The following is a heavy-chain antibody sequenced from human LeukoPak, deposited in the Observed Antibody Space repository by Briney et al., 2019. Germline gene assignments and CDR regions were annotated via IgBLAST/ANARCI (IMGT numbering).Heavy chain of an antibody. Sequence: SETLSLTCAVYGGSFSGYYWSWIRQPPGKGLEWIGEINHSGSTNYNPSLKSRVTISVDTSKNQFSLKLSSVTAADTAVYYCARVGYGVYGSEKGFDPWGQGTLVTVSS. D-gene: IGHD2-8*01. V-gene: IGHV4-34*01. CDR2: INHSGST. J-gene: IGHJ5*02. CDR1: GGSFSGYY. CDR3: ARVGYGVYGSEKGFDP.